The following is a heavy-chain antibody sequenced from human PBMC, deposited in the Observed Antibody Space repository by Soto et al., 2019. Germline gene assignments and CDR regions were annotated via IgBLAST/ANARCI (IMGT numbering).Heavy chain of an antibody. CDR2: LSWNSGTI. CDR1: GFTFDDYA. CDR3: AKAESSGWYYSLDY. Sequence: EVQLVESGGGLVQPGKSLRLSCAASGFTFDDYAMHWVRQVPGKGLEWVSGLSWNSGTIDYADSVKGRFTISRDNAKNSLHLQMNSLKPEDTAFYYCAKAESSGWYYSLDYWGQGTRVTVSS. V-gene: IGHV3-9*01. J-gene: IGHJ4*02. D-gene: IGHD6-19*01.